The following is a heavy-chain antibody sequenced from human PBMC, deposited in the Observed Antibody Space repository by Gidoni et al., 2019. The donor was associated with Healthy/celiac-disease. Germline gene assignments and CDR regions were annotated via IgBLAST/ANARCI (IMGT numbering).Heavy chain of an antibody. CDR2: SSGSGGST. CDR1: GLAFRSHA. J-gene: IGHJ4*02. D-gene: IGHD6-13*01. Sequence: EVQLLQSRGDLVQPGGPLRLFRAASGLAFRSHAMSWVRQAPGQGLEWVSASSGSGGSTYYADSVKGRFTSSRDNSKNTLYLQMNSLRAEDTAVYYCAKDGGEQQLVRGLWYYFDYWGQGTLVTVSS. CDR3: AKDGGEQQLVRGLWYYFDY. V-gene: IGHV3-23*01.